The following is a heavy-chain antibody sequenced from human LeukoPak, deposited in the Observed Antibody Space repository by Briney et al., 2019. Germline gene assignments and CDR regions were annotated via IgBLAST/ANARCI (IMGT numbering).Heavy chain of an antibody. Sequence: SVNVSCKASAGTLSSYTISWVRQAPGQGLEWMGRIITMLGIANYAHKFQGRVTITADQSTSTAYREVGRLRPEDTAVYYCPRDTTGTTRPTTSTSDYWGQGTLVTVSS. V-gene: IGHV1-69*04. J-gene: IGHJ4*02. D-gene: IGHD1-7*01. CDR3: PRDTTGTTRPTTSTSDY. CDR2: IITMLGIA. CDR1: AGTLSSYT.